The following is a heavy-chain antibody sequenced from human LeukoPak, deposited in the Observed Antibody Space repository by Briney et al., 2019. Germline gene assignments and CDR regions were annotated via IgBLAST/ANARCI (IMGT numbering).Heavy chain of an antibody. CDR1: GFTFSSYA. CDR2: ISGSGGST. J-gene: IGHJ4*02. D-gene: IGHD6-19*01. Sequence: PGGSLRLSCAASGFTFSSYAMSWVRQAPGKGLEWVSAISGSGGSTYYADSVKGRFTISRDNSKNTLYLQMNSLRAEDTAVYYCAKDFNQWLVPRGEDYWGQGTLVTVSS. V-gene: IGHV3-23*01. CDR3: AKDFNQWLVPRGEDY.